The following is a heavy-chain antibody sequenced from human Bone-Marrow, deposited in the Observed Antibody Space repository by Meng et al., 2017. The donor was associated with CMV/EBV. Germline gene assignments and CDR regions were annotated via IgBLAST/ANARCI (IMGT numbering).Heavy chain of an antibody. CDR2: INHSGST. CDR3: ARGKLRWYNTPTGAFDI. J-gene: IGHJ3*02. CDR1: GGSFSGYH. V-gene: IGHV4-34*01. Sequence: SQTLSLTCAVYGGSFSGYHWSWIRQPPGKGLEWIGEINHSGSTNYNPSLKSRVTISVDTSKNQFSLKLSSVTAADTAVYYCARGKLRWYNTPTGAFDIWGQGTMVTVSS. D-gene: IGHD4-23*01.